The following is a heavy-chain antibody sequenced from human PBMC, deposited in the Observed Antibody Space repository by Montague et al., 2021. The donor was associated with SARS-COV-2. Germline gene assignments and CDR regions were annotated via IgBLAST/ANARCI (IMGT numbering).Heavy chain of an antibody. Sequence: SETLSLTCTLSGGSFSTTRNYWNWIRQPPGKGLEWIGTIYYTETTYYNPAPISGTTYYSPSLKSRVTISVDTSRNQVFLNLRSVTATDTAVYYCARSTVGTSHFDYWGQGTLVTVSS. V-gene: IGHV4-39*01. D-gene: IGHD1-26*01. CDR1: GGSFSTTRNY. CDR3: ARSTVGTSHFDY. CDR2: IYYTETTYYNPAPISGTT. J-gene: IGHJ4*02.